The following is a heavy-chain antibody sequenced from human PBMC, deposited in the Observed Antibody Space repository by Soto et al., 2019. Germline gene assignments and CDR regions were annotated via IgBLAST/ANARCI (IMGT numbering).Heavy chain of an antibody. Sequence: SETLSLTCTVSGGSINTFYWSWVRQPAGKGLEWIGRIFSSGSTSFNPSLESRVAMSVDTSKNHFSLNLSSVTAADMAVYYCAREGSYCAYNFAHGIQLWSFDFWGQGALVTVSS. V-gene: IGHV4-4*07. CDR2: IFSSGST. CDR3: AREGSYCAYNFAHGIQLWSFDF. CDR1: GGSINTFY. J-gene: IGHJ4*02. D-gene: IGHD5-18*01.